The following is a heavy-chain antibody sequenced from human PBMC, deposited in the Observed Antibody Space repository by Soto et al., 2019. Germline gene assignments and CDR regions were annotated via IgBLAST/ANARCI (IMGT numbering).Heavy chain of an antibody. CDR3: ARDTGTTIDFTSTFDY. V-gene: IGHV3-33*01. Sequence: GGSLRLSCAASGFTFSSYGMHWVRQAPGKGLEWVVVIWYDGSNKYYADSVKGRFTISRDNSKNTLYLQMNSLRAEDTAVYYCARDTGTTIDFTSTFDYWGQGTLVTVSS. CDR2: IWYDGSNK. D-gene: IGHD1-7*01. CDR1: GFTFSSYG. J-gene: IGHJ4*02.